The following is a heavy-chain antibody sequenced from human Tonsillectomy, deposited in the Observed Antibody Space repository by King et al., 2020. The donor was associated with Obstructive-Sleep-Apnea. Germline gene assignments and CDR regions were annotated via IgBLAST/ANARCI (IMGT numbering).Heavy chain of an antibody. Sequence: VQLVESGGGVVQPGRSLRLSCAASGFTFSSYAMHWVRQAPGKGLEWVAVISYDGSNKYYADSVMGRFTISRDNSNNTLYLQMNSLRAEDTAVYYCARDRRYSSGWSPGYFDLWGRGTLVTVSS. CDR2: ISYDGSNK. V-gene: IGHV3-30*04. J-gene: IGHJ2*01. CDR3: ARDRRYSSGWSPGYFDL. D-gene: IGHD6-19*01. CDR1: GFTFSSYA.